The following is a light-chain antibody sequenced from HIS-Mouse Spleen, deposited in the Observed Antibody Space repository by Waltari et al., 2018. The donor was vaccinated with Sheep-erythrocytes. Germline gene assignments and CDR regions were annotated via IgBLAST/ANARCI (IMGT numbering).Light chain of an antibody. CDR3: CSYAGSYNHV. V-gene: IGLV2-11*01. CDR1: SSDVGGYNY. J-gene: IGLJ1*01. CDR2: DVS. Sequence: QSALTQPRSVSGSPGQSVTISCTGTSSDVGGYNYFPWYQQHPGKAPKRMIYDVSKRPSGVPDRFSGSKSGNTASLTISGLQAEDEADYYCCSYAGSYNHVFATGTKVTVL.